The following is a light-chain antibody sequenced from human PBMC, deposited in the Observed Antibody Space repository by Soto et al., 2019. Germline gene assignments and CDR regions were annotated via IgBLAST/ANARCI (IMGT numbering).Light chain of an antibody. Sequence: EKVMTQSPATLSMSPGERATLSCRASQSVGSFLAWYQQKPGQAPRLFIYGASTRATGIPARFSGSGSGTEFTLTISSLQSEDFAVYYCQQYTNWPSWTFGQGTKVE. CDR1: QSVGSF. CDR2: GAS. J-gene: IGKJ1*01. CDR3: QQYTNWPSWT. V-gene: IGKV3-15*01.